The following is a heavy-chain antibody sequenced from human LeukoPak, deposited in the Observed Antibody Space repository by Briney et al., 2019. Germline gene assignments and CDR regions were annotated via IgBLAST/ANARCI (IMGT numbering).Heavy chain of an antibody. V-gene: IGHV1-2*02. J-gene: IGHJ4*02. D-gene: IGHD2-15*01. Sequence: ASVKVSCKASGYTFTGYYMHWVRQAPGQGLELMGWINPNSGGTNYAQKFQGRVTMTRDTSISTAYMELSRLRSDDTAVYYCASLLGYCSGGSCSPYYFDYWGQGTLVTVSS. CDR3: ASLLGYCSGGSCSPYYFDY. CDR2: INPNSGGT. CDR1: GYTFTGYY.